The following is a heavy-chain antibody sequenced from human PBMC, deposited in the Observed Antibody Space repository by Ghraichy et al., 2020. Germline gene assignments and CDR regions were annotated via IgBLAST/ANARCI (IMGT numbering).Heavy chain of an antibody. D-gene: IGHD1-26*01. J-gene: IGHJ4*02. CDR2: IYYSGST. CDR1: GGSISSYY. V-gene: IGHV4-59*08. Sequence: SQTLSLTCTVSGGSISSYYWSWIRQPPGKGLEWIGYIYYSGSTNYNPSLKSRVTILVDTSKNQFSLKLSSVTAADTAVYYCARHDSGTYYPTFDFWGQGTLVTVSS. CDR3: ARHDSGTYYPTFDF.